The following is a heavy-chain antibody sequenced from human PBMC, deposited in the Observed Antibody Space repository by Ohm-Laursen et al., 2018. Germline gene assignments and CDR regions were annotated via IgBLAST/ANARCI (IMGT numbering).Heavy chain of an antibody. CDR1: GFTFSSYE. Sequence: SLRLSCAASGFTFSSYEMNWVRQAPGKGLEWVSALTKYGDSTYYADSVRGRFTISRDNSKNTLYLQMNSLTVEDTAIYYCAKVVDTAMIERYYFDHWGQGTLVTVSS. J-gene: IGHJ4*02. CDR3: AKVVDTAMIERYYFDH. V-gene: IGHV3-23*01. D-gene: IGHD5-18*01. CDR2: LTKYGDST.